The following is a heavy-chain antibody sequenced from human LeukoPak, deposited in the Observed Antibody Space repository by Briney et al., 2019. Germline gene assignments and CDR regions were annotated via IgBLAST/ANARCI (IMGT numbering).Heavy chain of an antibody. CDR3: AKLRGGMWTREWTWFDP. D-gene: IGHD3-16*01. CDR2: IYAGDSGT. Sequence: GESLKISCLASGYTFTNYWIGWVRPTPGKRLETMGIIYAGDSGTRYSPSFQGQVTISVDKSINTAYLQWSSLKAADTGIYYCAKLRGGMWTREWTWFDPWGQGTLVTVSS. CDR1: GYTFTNYW. V-gene: IGHV5-51*01. J-gene: IGHJ5*02.